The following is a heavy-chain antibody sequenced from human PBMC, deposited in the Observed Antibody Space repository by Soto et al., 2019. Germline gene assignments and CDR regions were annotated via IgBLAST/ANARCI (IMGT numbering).Heavy chain of an antibody. CDR3: ARDGVHCSRGRCSGVTMDV. D-gene: IGHD2-15*01. V-gene: IGHV3-66*01. CDR1: GFTVSSNY. J-gene: IGHJ6*03. CDR2: IQGGGRT. Sequence: EVQLVESGGGLVQPGGSLRLSCAASGFTVSSNYMTWVRQAPGKGLEWVALIQGGGRTYYAGSVKGRVTISRDNSKNTPFLKMNSLRVEETAVYYCARDGVHCSRGRCSGVTMDVWGKGTPVTVSS.